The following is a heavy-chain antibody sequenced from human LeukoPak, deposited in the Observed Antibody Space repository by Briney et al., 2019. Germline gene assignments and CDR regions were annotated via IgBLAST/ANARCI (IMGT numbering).Heavy chain of an antibody. CDR1: GSSISNSNHY. Sequence: ASETPSLTCTVSGSSISNSNHYWGWIRQPPGKGLEWIGSTSSSGSTYYNPSHKSRVTISVDMSKNQFSLKLTSVTAADTAVYFCARPVTVIRGVGWFDPWGQGTLVTVSS. J-gene: IGHJ5*02. V-gene: IGHV4-39*01. D-gene: IGHD3-10*01. CDR2: TSSSGST. CDR3: ARPVTVIRGVGWFDP.